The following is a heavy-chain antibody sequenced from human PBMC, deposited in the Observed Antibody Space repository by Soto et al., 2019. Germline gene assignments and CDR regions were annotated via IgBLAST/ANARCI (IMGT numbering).Heavy chain of an antibody. CDR3: ERKSTLGSGWPDIHYGMDV. CDR2: IYSCGST. V-gene: IGHV3-53*01. CDR1: GFTGSSNY. D-gene: IGHD6-19*01. Sequence: GRLRLACSAPGFTGSSNYMSWVREAAGKGLDWVSVIYSCGSTYYADSVKGRFTISRDNSKNTLYLQMNSLRAEDTAVYYCERKSTLGSGWPDIHYGMDVWGQVPTVTVSS. J-gene: IGHJ6*02.